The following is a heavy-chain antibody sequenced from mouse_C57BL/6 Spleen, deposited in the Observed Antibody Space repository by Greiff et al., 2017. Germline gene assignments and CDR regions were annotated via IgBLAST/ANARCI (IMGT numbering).Heavy chain of an antibody. V-gene: IGHV2-6-1*01. D-gene: IGHD1-1*01. CDR1: GFSLTSYG. Sequence: VQLQQSGPGLVAPSQSLSITCTVSGFSLTSYGVHWVRQPPGKGLEWLVVVWSDGSTTYNSALKSRLSISKDNSKTQVFLKMNSLQTDDTAMYYCARHAPLTTVVAPNAMDYWGQGTSVTVSS. CDR3: ARHAPLTTVVAPNAMDY. CDR2: VWSDGST. J-gene: IGHJ4*01.